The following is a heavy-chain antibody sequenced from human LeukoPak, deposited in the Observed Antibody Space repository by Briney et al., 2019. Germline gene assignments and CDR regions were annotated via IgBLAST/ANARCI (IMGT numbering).Heavy chain of an antibody. CDR2: MNPNSGNT. D-gene: IGHD3-10*01. J-gene: IGHJ4*02. CDR1: GYTFTGYY. V-gene: IGHV1-8*02. CDR3: ARGGWFGELYGY. Sequence: ASVKVSCKASGYTFTGYYMHWVRQAPGQGLEWMGWMNPNSGNTGYAQKFQGRVTMTRNTSISTAYMELSSLRSEDTAVYYCARGGWFGELYGYWGQGTLVTVSS.